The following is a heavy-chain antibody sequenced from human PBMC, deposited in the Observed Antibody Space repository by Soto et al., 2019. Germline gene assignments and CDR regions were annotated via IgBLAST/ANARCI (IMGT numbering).Heavy chain of an antibody. CDR1: GGSISSGNYY. J-gene: IGHJ5*02. D-gene: IGHD6-13*01. V-gene: IGHV4-31*03. CDR3: ARVFSDSSSFFDP. Sequence: PSETLSLTCTVSGGSISSGNYYWSWIRQHPGKGLEWIGYIYYSGSTSYNPSLKSRVTISVDTSKNHFSLKLSSVTAADTAVYYCARVFSDSSSFFDPWGQGTLVTLSS. CDR2: IYYSGST.